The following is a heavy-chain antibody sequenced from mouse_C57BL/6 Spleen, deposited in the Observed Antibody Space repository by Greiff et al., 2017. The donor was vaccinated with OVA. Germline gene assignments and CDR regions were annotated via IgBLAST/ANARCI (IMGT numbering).Heavy chain of an antibody. Sequence: EVNVVESGGGLVKPGGSLKLSCAASGFTFSSYAMSWVRQTPEKRLEWVATISDGGSYTYYPDNVKGRFTISRDNAKNNLYLQMSHLKSEDTAMYYCARVYGNYDAMDYWGQGTSVTVSS. J-gene: IGHJ4*01. CDR1: GFTFSSYA. CDR3: ARVYGNYDAMDY. CDR2: ISDGGSYT. D-gene: IGHD2-1*01. V-gene: IGHV5-4*03.